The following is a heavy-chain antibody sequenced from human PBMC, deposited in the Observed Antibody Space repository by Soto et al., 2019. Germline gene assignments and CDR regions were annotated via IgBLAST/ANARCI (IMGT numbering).Heavy chain of an antibody. J-gene: IGHJ4*02. CDR3: AREGLTSASSIFFDY. Sequence: QVQLVESGGGVVQPGRSLRLSCAASGFTFSSYGMHWVRQAPGKGLEWVAVIWYDGSNKYYADSVKGRLTISRDNSKNTLYLQMNSVRPEDKAVYYCAREGLTSASSIFFDYWGQGTLVTVSS. CDR2: IWYDGSNK. CDR1: GFTFSSYG. V-gene: IGHV3-33*01. D-gene: IGHD3-9*01.